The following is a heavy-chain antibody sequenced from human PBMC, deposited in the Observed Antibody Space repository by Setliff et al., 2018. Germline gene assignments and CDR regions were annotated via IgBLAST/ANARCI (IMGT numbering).Heavy chain of an antibody. CDR3: ARDFWYYDSSGYYEFPYFDY. J-gene: IGHJ4*02. Sequence: LSLTCTVSGGSISSHYWSWIRQPPGKGLEWIGSIYYSGSTNYNPSLKSRVTISVDTSKNQFSLKLSSVTAADTAVYYCARDFWYYDSSGYYEFPYFDYWGQGTLGTVSS. CDR2: IYYSGST. CDR1: GGSISSHY. V-gene: IGHV4-59*11. D-gene: IGHD3-22*01.